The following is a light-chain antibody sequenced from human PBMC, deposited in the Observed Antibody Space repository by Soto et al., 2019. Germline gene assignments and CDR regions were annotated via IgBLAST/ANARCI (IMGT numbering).Light chain of an antibody. V-gene: IGLV2-14*01. CDR2: EVS. CDR3: SSYTSTSTRV. Sequence: QSVLTQPAFVSGSPGQSITISCTGARSDGGGYNYVSCHQPPPRTAPKLMISEVSNRPSGLSNRFSGSKSGNTASLTISGLQAEDEADYYCSSYTSTSTRVFGTGTKVTVL. J-gene: IGLJ1*01. CDR1: RSDGGGYNY.